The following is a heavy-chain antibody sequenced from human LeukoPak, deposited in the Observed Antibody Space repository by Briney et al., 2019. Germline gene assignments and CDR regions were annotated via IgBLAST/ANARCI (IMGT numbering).Heavy chain of an antibody. V-gene: IGHV3-48*03. CDR3: ASPQYYFDY. CDR1: GFTFSSYE. Sequence: PGGSLRLSCAASGFTFSSYEMNWVRQAPGKGLEWVSYISSSGSTIYYADSVKGRFTISRDNAKNSLYLQMNSLRAEDTAVYYCASPQYYFDYWGQGTLVTVSS. D-gene: IGHD5-24*01. J-gene: IGHJ4*02. CDR2: ISSSGSTI.